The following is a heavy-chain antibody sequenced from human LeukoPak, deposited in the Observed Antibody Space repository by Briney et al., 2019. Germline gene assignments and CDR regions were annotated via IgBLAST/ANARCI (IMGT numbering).Heavy chain of an antibody. CDR2: IYGSGYT. CDR1: GGSISGWY. J-gene: IGHJ4*02. V-gene: IGHV4-59*01. D-gene: IGHD6-19*01. Sequence: SETLSLTCTVSGGSISGWYWSWIRQPPGKGLEWIGYIYGSGYTNYNPSLKSRVTMSIDTSKNHFSLKLTSVTAADTATYYCARETSLAGFASGLGFNYWGQGILVTVSS. CDR3: ARETSLAGFASGLGFNY.